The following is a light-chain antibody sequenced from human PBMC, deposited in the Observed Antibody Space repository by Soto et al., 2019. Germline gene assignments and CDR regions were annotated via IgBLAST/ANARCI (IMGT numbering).Light chain of an antibody. Sequence: QSALTQPASVSGSPGQSITISCTGTNSDVGIYNLVSWYQQHPGRAPKLMIYEGSKRPSGISNRFSGSKSGNTASLTISGLQAEDEAVYYCCSYAGSSTYVFGTGTKLTVL. V-gene: IGLV2-23*01. CDR1: NSDVGIYNL. CDR2: EGS. CDR3: CSYAGSSTYV. J-gene: IGLJ1*01.